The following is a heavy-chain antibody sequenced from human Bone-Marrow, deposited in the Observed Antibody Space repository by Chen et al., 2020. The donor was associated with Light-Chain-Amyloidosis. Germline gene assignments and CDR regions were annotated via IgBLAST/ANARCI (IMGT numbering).Heavy chain of an antibody. J-gene: IGHJ4*02. CDR3: ARRRDGYNFDY. V-gene: IGHV5-51*01. CDR1: GYTFPNYW. Sequence: GESLKISCKGSGYTFPNYWIGWVRQMPGKGLEWMGVIYPDDSDARYSPSFEGQVTISADKSITTAYLQWRSLKASDTAMYYWARRRDGYNFDYWGQGTLVTVSS. CDR2: IYPDDSDA. D-gene: IGHD5-12*01.